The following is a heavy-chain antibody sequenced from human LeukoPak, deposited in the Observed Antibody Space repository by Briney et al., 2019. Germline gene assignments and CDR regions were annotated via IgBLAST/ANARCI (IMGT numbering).Heavy chain of an antibody. CDR1: GGSFSGYY. CDR3: ARYNIQLWSKGYFDY. J-gene: IGHJ4*02. D-gene: IGHD5-18*01. CDR2: INHSGST. Sequence: PSETLSLTCAVYGGSFSGYYWSWIRQPPGKGLEWIGEINHSGSTNYNPSLKSRVTISVDTSKNQFSLKLSSVTAADTAVYYCARYNIQLWSKGYFDYWGQGTLVTVSS. V-gene: IGHV4-34*01.